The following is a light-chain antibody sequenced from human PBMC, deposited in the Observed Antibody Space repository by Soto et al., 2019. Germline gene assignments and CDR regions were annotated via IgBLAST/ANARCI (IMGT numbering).Light chain of an antibody. Sequence: ALSQPPAVSGSPGQSVTISCTGTSSDVGSYNRVSWYQQPPGTAPKLMIYEVSNRPSGVPDRFSGSKSGNTASLTISGLQAEDEADYYCSSYTSSSTYVFGTGTKVTVL. CDR3: SSYTSSSTYV. CDR2: EVS. J-gene: IGLJ1*01. CDR1: SSDVGSYNR. V-gene: IGLV2-18*02.